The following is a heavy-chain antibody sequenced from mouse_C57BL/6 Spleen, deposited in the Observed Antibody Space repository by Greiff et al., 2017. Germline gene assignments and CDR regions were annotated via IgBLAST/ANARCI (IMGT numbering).Heavy chain of an antibody. Sequence: EVQLQPSGAELVRPGASVKLSCTASGFNIKDDYMHWVKQRPEQGLEWIGWIDPENGDTEYASKFQGKATITADTSSNTAYLQLSSLTSEDTAVYYCTTLYGNLYAMDYWGQGTSVTVSS. V-gene: IGHV14-4*01. CDR1: GFNIKDDY. D-gene: IGHD2-1*01. J-gene: IGHJ4*01. CDR3: TTLYGNLYAMDY. CDR2: IDPENGDT.